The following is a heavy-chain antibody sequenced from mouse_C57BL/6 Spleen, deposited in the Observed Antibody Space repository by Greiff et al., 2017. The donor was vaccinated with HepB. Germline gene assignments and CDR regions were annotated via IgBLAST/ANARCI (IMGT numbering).Heavy chain of an antibody. J-gene: IGHJ4*01. Sequence: VQLQESGGGLVKPGGSLKLSCAASGFNFSDYGMHWVRQAPEKGLEWVAYISSGSSTIYYADTVKGRFTISRDNAKNTLFLQMTSLRSEDTAMYYCARKESYGSRAMDYWGQGTSVTVSS. D-gene: IGHD1-1*01. CDR3: ARKESYGSRAMDY. V-gene: IGHV5-17*01. CDR2: ISSGSSTI. CDR1: GFNFSDYG.